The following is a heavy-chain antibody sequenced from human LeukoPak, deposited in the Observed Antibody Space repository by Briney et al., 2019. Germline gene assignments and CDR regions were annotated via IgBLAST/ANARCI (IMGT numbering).Heavy chain of an antibody. D-gene: IGHD5-24*01. Sequence: GGSLRLSCAASGFTFSSYSMNWVRQAPGKGLEWISYISSSSSTIFYADSVKGRFTISRDNAKNSLSLQMNSLRAEDTAVYYCAREGWGDGFNYFDYWGQGTLVTVSS. J-gene: IGHJ4*02. CDR3: AREGWGDGFNYFDY. CDR1: GFTFSSYS. CDR2: ISSSSSTI. V-gene: IGHV3-48*04.